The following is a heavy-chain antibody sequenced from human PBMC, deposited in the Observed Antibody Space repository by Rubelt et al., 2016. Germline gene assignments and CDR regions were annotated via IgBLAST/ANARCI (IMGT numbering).Heavy chain of an antibody. V-gene: IGHV1-69*01. J-gene: IGHJ4*02. CDR1: SYA. CDR3: ARSGYYDSSGYYY. CDR2: IIPIFGTA. Sequence: SYAISWVRQAPGQGLEWMGGIIPIFGTANYAQKFQGRVTITADESTSTAYMELSSLRSEDTAVYYCARSGYYDSSGYYYWGQGTLVTVSS. D-gene: IGHD3-22*01.